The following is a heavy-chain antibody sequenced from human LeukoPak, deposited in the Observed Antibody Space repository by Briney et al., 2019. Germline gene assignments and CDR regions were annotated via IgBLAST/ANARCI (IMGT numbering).Heavy chain of an antibody. J-gene: IGHJ4*02. V-gene: IGHV1-8*02. Sequence: GASVKVSCKASGYTFTGYYMHWVRQAPGQGLEWMGWMNANSGDTGYAQKFQGRVTMTRDTSISTAYMELSSLRSEDTAVYYCARNLPSSGWFVGWGQGTLVTVSS. CDR2: MNANSGDT. D-gene: IGHD6-19*01. CDR3: ARNLPSSGWFVG. CDR1: GYTFTGYY.